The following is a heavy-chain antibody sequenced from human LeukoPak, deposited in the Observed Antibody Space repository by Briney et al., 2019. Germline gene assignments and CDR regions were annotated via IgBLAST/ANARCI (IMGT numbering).Heavy chain of an antibody. D-gene: IGHD6-13*01. V-gene: IGHV4-59*08. CDR1: GGPISTYY. J-gene: IGHJ4*02. Sequence: SETLSLTCTVSGGPISTYYWSWIRQPPGKRLEWIGYIYYSGSTNYNPSLKSRVTISVDMSKNQFSLKLSSVTAADTAVYYCARGYSSSWYYFDHWGQGTLVTVSS. CDR3: ARGYSSSWYYFDH. CDR2: IYYSGST.